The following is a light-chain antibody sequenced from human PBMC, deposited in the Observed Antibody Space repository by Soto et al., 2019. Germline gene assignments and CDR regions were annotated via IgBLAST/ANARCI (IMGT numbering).Light chain of an antibody. V-gene: IGLV2-23*02. Sequence: QSALNQPPSASGSPGQAVTISCTGTSSDVGSYNYVSWYQQHPGKAPKLMIYEVNKRPSGVSDRFSGSKSGNTASLTISGLQAADEAEYYCCSYAGDTTFFVFGTGTKVTVL. CDR3: CSYAGDTTFFV. J-gene: IGLJ1*01. CDR2: EVN. CDR1: SSDVGSYNY.